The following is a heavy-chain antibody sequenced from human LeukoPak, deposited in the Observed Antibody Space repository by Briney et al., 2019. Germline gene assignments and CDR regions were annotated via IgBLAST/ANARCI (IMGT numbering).Heavy chain of an antibody. CDR3: ARQGSGSYYKRGDYFDY. J-gene: IGHJ4*02. CDR2: IYTSGST. V-gene: IGHV4-4*07. Sequence: SETLSLTCTVSGYSISSGYYWSWIRQPAGKGLEWIGRIYTSGSTNYNPSLKSRVTMSVDTSKNQFSLKLSSVTAADTAVYYCARQGSGSYYKRGDYFDYWGQGTLVTVSS. D-gene: IGHD3-10*01. CDR1: GYSISSGYY.